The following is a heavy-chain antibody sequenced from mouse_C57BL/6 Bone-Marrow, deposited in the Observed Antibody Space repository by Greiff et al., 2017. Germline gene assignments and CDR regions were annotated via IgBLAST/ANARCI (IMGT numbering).Heavy chain of an antibody. Sequence: QVQLQQPGAELVMPGASVKLSCKASGYTFTSYWMHWVKQRPGQGLEWIGEIDPSDSYTNYNQKFKGKSTLTVDKSSSTAYMQLSSLSSEDSAVYNCARSTVVATDYFDDWGQGTTLTVSS. D-gene: IGHD1-1*01. CDR1: GYTFTSYW. CDR2: IDPSDSYT. J-gene: IGHJ2*01. CDR3: ARSTVVATDYFDD. V-gene: IGHV1-69*01.